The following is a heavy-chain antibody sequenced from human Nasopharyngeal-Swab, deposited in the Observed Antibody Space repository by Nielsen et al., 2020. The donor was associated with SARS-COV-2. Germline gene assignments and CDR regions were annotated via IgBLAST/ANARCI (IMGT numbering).Heavy chain of an antibody. V-gene: IGHV3-21*01. CDR2: NTSRSSYI. J-gene: IGHJ6*03. D-gene: IGHD3-3*01. Sequence: WIRQPPGKGLEWVSSNTSRSSYIYYADSVRGRFTISRDNAKNSLYLQMNSLRAEDTAVYYCARDLGFNKIFGVVIRKPYYMDVWGKGTTVTVSS. CDR3: ARDLGFNKIFGVVIRKPYYMDV.